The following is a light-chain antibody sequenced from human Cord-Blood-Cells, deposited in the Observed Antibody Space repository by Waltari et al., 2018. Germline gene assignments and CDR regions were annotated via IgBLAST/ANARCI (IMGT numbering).Light chain of an antibody. CDR1: QSISSY. CDR2: AAS. V-gene: IGKV1-39*01. J-gene: IGKJ2*01. Sequence: DIQMTQSPSSLSASVGDRVTITCRASQSISSYLNWSQQKPGKAPKRLIYAASSLQSGVPSRCSGSGSGTDVTLTISSLQPEDFATYYCQQSYSTRTTFGQGTKLEIK. CDR3: QQSYSTRTT.